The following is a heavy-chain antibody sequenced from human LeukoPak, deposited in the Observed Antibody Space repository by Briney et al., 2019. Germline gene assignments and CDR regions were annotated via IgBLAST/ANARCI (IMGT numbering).Heavy chain of an antibody. Sequence: SVKVSCKASGGTFSSYAISWVRQAPGQGLEWMGGIIPIFGTANYAQKLQGRVTMTTDTSTSTAYMELRSLRSDDTAVYYCARVRALRYFPYYMDVWGKGTTVTVSS. CDR1: GGTFSSYA. D-gene: IGHD3-9*01. V-gene: IGHV1-69*05. CDR2: IIPIFGTA. J-gene: IGHJ6*03. CDR3: ARVRALRYFPYYMDV.